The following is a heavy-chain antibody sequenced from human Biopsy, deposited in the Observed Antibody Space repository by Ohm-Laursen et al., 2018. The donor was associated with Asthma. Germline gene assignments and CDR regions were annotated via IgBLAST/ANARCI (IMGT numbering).Heavy chain of an antibody. J-gene: IGHJ4*02. CDR1: GGSITSSSYY. CDR2: MYHSGSP. Sequence: TLSLTCTVSGGSITSSSYYWGWIRQPPGKGMEWIGIMYHSGSPDYHTSLKSRARISVDTSKNQLSLKMSSVTAADTAVYFCVRHQYSSSWSTFDYWGRGALVTVSS. CDR3: VRHQYSSSWSTFDY. V-gene: IGHV4-39*01. D-gene: IGHD3-22*01.